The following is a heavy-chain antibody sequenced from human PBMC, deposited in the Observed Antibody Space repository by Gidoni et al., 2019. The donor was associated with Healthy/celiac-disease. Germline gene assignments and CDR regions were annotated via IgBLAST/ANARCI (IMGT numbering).Heavy chain of an antibody. CDR1: GFTFSDYS. J-gene: IGHJ4*02. Sequence: QVQLVESGGGLVQPGGSLSLSCAASGFTFSDYSMSWIRQAPGKGLEWVSYISSSSSYTNYADSVKGRFTISRDNAKNSLYLQMNSLRAEDTAVYYCARADMTTVVTTQWNYFDYWGQGTLVTVSS. D-gene: IGHD4-17*01. CDR3: ARADMTTVVTTQWNYFDY. V-gene: IGHV3-11*05. CDR2: ISSSSSYT.